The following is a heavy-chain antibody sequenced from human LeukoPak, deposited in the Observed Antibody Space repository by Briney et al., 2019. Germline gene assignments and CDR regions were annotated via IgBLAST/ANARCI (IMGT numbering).Heavy chain of an antibody. D-gene: IGHD2-15*01. J-gene: IGHJ3*02. CDR2: ISYDGGNI. CDR3: AKRGYCRGGTCFSHDAFDI. V-gene: IGHV3-30*18. CDR1: GFTFSSYG. Sequence: GGSLRLSCAASGFTFSSYGMHWVRQAPGKGLEWVAVISYDGGNISYTDSVKGRFTISRDNSKNTLYLQLNSLRAEDTAVYYCAKRGYCRGGTCFSHDAFDIWGQGTMVTVSS.